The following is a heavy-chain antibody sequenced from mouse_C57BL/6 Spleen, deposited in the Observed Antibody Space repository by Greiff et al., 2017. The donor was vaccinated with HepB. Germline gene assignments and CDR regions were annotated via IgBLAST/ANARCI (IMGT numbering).Heavy chain of an antibody. V-gene: IGHV5-12*01. D-gene: IGHD1-1*01. Sequence: DVQLVESGGGLVQPGGSLKLSCAASGFTFSDYYMYWVRQTPEKRLEWVAYISNGGGSTYYPDTVKGRFTISRDNAKNTLYLQMSRLKSEDTAMYYCARLSSYNAMDYWGQGTSVTVSS. CDR3: ARLSSYNAMDY. J-gene: IGHJ4*01. CDR2: ISNGGGST. CDR1: GFTFSDYY.